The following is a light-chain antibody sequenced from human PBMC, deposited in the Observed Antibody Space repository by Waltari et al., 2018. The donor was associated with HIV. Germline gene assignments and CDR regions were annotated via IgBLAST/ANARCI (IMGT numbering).Light chain of an antibody. V-gene: IGLV7-43*01. CDR3: LLFRYDVWV. J-gene: IGLJ3*02. CDR2: STS. CDR1: TGAVTSDYF. Sequence: QTVVTQEPSLTVSPGGTVTLTCASSTGAVTSDYFATWLQQRPGQAPRPLLYSTSTKYSWTPARISGSLRVDKAALILSGVQPEDDAEYYCLLFRYDVWVFGGGTKLTVL.